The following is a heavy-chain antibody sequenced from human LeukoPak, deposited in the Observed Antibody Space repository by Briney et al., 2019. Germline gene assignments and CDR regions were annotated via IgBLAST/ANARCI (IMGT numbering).Heavy chain of an antibody. Sequence: SETLSLTCAVYGGSFSGYYWSWIRQPPGKGLEWIGEINHSGSTNYNPSLKSRVTISVDTSKNQFSLKLSSVTAADTAVYYCARGRYCSSTSCYTGRCYYYYMDVWGKGTTVTVSS. CDR3: ARGRYCSSTSCYTGRCYYYYMDV. CDR2: INHSGST. V-gene: IGHV4-34*01. CDR1: GGSFSGYY. D-gene: IGHD2-2*02. J-gene: IGHJ6*03.